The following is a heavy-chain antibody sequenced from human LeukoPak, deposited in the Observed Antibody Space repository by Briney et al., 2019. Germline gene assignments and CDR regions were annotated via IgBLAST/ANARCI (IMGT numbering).Heavy chain of an antibody. CDR2: IYYSGYT. V-gene: IGHV4-59*01. CDR3: ARTTMVRGTYYMDV. CDR1: GGSISSYY. J-gene: IGHJ6*03. Sequence: SETLSLTCTVSGGSISSYYWSWIRQPPGKGLEWIGCIYYSGYTNYKSSLKSRVTISVHTSKNQFSLKLSSVTAADTAVYYCARTTMVRGTYYMDVWGKGTTVTVSS. D-gene: IGHD3-10*01.